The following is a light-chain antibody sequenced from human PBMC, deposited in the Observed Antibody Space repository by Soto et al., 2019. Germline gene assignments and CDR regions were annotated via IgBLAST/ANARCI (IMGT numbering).Light chain of an antibody. CDR3: QSYDIRLSGSV. CDR2: GNN. CDR1: SSNIGAGYD. J-gene: IGLJ3*02. V-gene: IGLV1-40*01. Sequence: QSVLTQPPSVSGAPGQRGTISCTGSSSNIGAGYDVHWYQHHPGAAPKLLIYGNNNRPSGIPDRFSGSRSGTSASLAITRLQTEDEGDYFCQSYDIRLSGSVFGGGAKLTVL.